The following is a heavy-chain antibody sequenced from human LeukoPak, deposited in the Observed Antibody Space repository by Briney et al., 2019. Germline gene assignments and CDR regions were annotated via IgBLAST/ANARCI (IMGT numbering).Heavy chain of an antibody. Sequence: PGGSLRPSCTVSGFPLSSYSMNWFRQAPGKGLEWAAYISASGSNIYYVDSVMGRFTVSRDNPKSSLFLQMNSPRAEDTAVYYCARVKGTYFDYWGQGALVTVSS. CDR3: ARVKGTYFDY. CDR1: GFPLSSYS. J-gene: IGHJ4*02. V-gene: IGHV3-48*01. D-gene: IGHD1-1*01. CDR2: ISASGSNI.